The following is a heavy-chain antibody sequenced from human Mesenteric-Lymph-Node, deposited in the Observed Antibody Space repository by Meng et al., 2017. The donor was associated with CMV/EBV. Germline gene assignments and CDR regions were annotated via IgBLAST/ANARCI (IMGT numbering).Heavy chain of an antibody. D-gene: IGHD2-2*01. Sequence: SVKVSCKASGGTFSSYAISWVRQAPGQGLEWMGGIIPIFGTANYAQKFQGRVTITTDESTSTAYMELSSLRSEDTAVYYCARGWIVVVPAATYYYYGRDVWGQGTTVTVSS. J-gene: IGHJ6*02. CDR1: GGTFSSYA. CDR2: IIPIFGTA. CDR3: ARGWIVVVPAATYYYYGRDV. V-gene: IGHV1-69*05.